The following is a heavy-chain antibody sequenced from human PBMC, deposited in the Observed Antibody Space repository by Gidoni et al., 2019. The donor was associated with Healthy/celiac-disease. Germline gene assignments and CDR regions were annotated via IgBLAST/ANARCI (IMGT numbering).Heavy chain of an antibody. D-gene: IGHD3-10*01. Sequence: QVQLVHSGAGVKQPGSSVKVSCKASGGIFSRYAIRRVRQAPGQGLEWMGGILPIFGTANYGQKFQGRVTITADESTSTAYMELSSLRSEDTAVYYCATQLRDRRDITMVRGVIWPRGDWYFDLWGRGTLVTVSS. CDR1: GGIFSRYA. J-gene: IGHJ2*01. CDR3: ATQLRDRRDITMVRGVIWPRGDWYFDL. CDR2: ILPIFGTA. V-gene: IGHV1-69*01.